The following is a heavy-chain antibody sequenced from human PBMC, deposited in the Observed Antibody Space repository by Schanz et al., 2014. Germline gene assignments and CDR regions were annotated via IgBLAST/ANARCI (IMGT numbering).Heavy chain of an antibody. J-gene: IGHJ6*02. CDR1: GFSFSGYG. V-gene: IGHV3-30*19. Sequence: QVQLVESGGGVAQPGGSLRLSCAASGFSFSGYGMHWVRQAPGKGLEWVALISYDGNNKYYADSVKGRFTTSRDNSKNTMYLQMNSLRAEDTAVYYCVKDLQRELLRDDHYYGMDVWGQGTTVTVSS. D-gene: IGHD1-26*01. CDR2: ISYDGNNK. CDR3: VKDLQRELLRDDHYYGMDV.